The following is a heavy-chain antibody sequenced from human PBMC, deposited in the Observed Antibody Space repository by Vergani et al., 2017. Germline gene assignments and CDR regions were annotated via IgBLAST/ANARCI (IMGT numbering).Heavy chain of an antibody. Sequence: QVQLQESGPGLVKPSQTLSLTCTVSGGSISSGSYYWSWIRQPAGKGLEWIGRIYTSGSTNYNPSLKSRVTISVDTSKNQFSLKLSSVTAADTAVYYCARLSEYSYGYNYFDYWGQGTLVTVSS. CDR1: GGSISSGSYY. CDR2: IYTSGST. CDR3: ARLSEYSYGYNYFDY. J-gene: IGHJ4*02. D-gene: IGHD5-18*01. V-gene: IGHV4-61*02.